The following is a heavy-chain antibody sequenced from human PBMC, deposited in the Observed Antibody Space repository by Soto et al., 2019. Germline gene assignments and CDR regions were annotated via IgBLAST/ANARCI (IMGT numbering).Heavy chain of an antibody. J-gene: IGHJ5*01. D-gene: IGHD1-26*01. Sequence: ASVKVSCKASGYTFTGYYIHWVRQAPGQGLEWLGWINPNSGGTNYAQTFQGWVTMTRDTSINTAYMELSRLRTDDSAVYYCARGWELIHFCFDSWGQGTLVTVSS. CDR3: ARGWELIHFCFDS. CDR1: GYTFTGYY. CDR2: INPNSGGT. V-gene: IGHV1-2*04.